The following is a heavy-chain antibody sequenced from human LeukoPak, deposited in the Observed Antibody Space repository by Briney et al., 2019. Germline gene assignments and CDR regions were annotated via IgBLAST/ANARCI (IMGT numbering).Heavy chain of an antibody. V-gene: IGHV3-7*01. D-gene: IGHD6-13*01. CDR1: AFTFSSYW. Sequence: GGSLRLSCADSAFTFSSYWMRWVRQAPGKGLEWVANIKQDGSEKYYVDSVKGRFTISRDNAKNSLYLQMNSLRAEDTAVYYCARDHSGTEDYWGQGTLVTVSS. J-gene: IGHJ4*02. CDR3: ARDHSGTEDY. CDR2: IKQDGSEK.